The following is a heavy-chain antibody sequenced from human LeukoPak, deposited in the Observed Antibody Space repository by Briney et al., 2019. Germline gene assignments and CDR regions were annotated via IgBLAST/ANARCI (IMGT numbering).Heavy chain of an antibody. CDR2: ISGSGGST. CDR1: GFTFSSYG. D-gene: IGHD6-13*01. J-gene: IGHJ4*02. CDR3: ATVIAAAGSIYFDY. Sequence: PGGSLRLSCAASGFTFSSYGMSWVRQAPGKGLEWVSAISGSGGSTYYADSVKGRFTISRDNSKNTLYLQMNSLRAEDTAVYYCATVIAAAGSIYFDYWGQGTLVTVSS. V-gene: IGHV3-23*01.